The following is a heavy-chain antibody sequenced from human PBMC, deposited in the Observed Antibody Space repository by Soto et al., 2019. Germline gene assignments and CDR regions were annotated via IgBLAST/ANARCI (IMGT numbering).Heavy chain of an antibody. Sequence: ASVKVSCKASGYTFTGYYMHWVRQAPGQGLEWMGWINPNSGGTNYAQKFQGWVTMTRDTSISTAYMELSRLRSDDTAVYYCARDPRHSSGGMDVWGQGTTVTVSS. D-gene: IGHD3-10*01. CDR3: ARDPRHSSGGMDV. CDR1: GYTFTGYY. CDR2: INPNSGGT. V-gene: IGHV1-2*04. J-gene: IGHJ6*02.